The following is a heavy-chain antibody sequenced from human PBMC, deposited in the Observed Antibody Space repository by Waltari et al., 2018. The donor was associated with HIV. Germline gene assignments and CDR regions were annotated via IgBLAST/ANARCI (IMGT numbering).Heavy chain of an antibody. J-gene: IGHJ4*02. CDR3: ARDPRYGDYFFDY. CDR2: IGRTGGSI. CDR1: GFTFSDFG. Sequence: EEQLLESGGGLIQPGGSLSLSVAAPGFTFSDFGMAWVRQAPGKGLEWVAAIGRTGGSISYADSVKGRFSISRDNSKSTLFLQMDSLRVEDTAVYYCARDPRYGDYFFDYWGQGTLVTVSS. V-gene: IGHV3-23*01. D-gene: IGHD4-17*01.